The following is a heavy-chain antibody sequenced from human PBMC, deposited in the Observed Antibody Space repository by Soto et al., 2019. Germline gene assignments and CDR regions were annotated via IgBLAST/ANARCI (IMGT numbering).Heavy chain of an antibody. CDR1: GFSFSDYS. CDR2: ISSSSSYI. CDR3: ARVSGSSRMYYFDY. D-gene: IGHD6-19*01. J-gene: IGHJ4*02. V-gene: IGHV3-11*06. Sequence: GGSLRLSCVASGFSFSDYSMTWMRQAPGKGLECVSFISSSSSYIYYADSVKGRFTISRDNAKNSLYLQMNSLRAEDTAVYYCARVSGSSRMYYFDYWGQGTLVTVSS.